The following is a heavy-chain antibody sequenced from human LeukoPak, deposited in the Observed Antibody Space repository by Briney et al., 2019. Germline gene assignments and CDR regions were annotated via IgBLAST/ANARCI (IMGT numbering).Heavy chain of an antibody. J-gene: IGHJ4*02. D-gene: IGHD2/OR15-2a*01. Sequence: ASVKVSCKASGGTFSSYAISWVRQAPGQGLEWMGGIIPIFGTANYAQKFQGRVTITADESTSTAYMELSSLRSEDTAVYYCARDQRIVYDLRYFDYWGQGTLVTVSS. V-gene: IGHV1-69*13. CDR2: IIPIFGTA. CDR3: ARDQRIVYDLRYFDY. CDR1: GGTFSSYA.